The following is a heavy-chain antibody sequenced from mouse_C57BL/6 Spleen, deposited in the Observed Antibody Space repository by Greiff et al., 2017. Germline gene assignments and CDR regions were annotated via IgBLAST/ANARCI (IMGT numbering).Heavy chain of an antibody. Sequence: VQLQQSGPELVKPGASVKMSCKASGYTFTDYNIHWVKQSHGKSLEWIGYINPNNGGTSYNQKFKGKATLTVNKSSSTAYMELRSLTSEDSAVYYCAGWLLRYCDVWGKGTTVTVSA. D-gene: IGHD2-3*01. J-gene: IGHJ1*03. CDR2: INPNNGGT. CDR1: GYTFTDYN. CDR3: AGWLLRYCDV. V-gene: IGHV1-22*01.